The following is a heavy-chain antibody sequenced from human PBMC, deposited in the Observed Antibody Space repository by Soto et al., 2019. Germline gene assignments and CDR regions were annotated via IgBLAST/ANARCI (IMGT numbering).Heavy chain of an antibody. CDR2: IYYSGST. J-gene: IGHJ4*02. Sequence: PSETLFLTCTVSGGSISSGGYYWSWIRQHPGKGLEWIGYIYYSGSTYYNPSLKSRVTISVDTSKNQFSLKLSSVTAADTAVYYCAREALGAAAGVGFDYWGQGTLVTVSS. V-gene: IGHV4-31*03. D-gene: IGHD6-13*01. CDR3: AREALGAAAGVGFDY. CDR1: GGSISSGGYY.